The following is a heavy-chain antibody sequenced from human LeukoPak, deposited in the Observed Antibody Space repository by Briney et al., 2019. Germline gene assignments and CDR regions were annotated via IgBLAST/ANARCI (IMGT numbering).Heavy chain of an antibody. CDR1: GFTFSSYW. Sequence: GGSLRLSCAASGFTFSSYWMNWVRQAPGKGLEWVANINQDGREKNFVDSVKGRFTISRDNSKNSLYLQMNSLRTEDTALYYCAKDLDGYNSGGTDYWGQGTLVTVSS. CDR3: AKDLDGYNSGGTDY. J-gene: IGHJ4*02. D-gene: IGHD5-24*01. CDR2: INQDGREK. V-gene: IGHV3-7*03.